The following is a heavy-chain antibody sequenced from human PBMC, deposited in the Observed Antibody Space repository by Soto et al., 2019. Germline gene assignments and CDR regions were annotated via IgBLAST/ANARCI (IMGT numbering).Heavy chain of an antibody. CDR2: ISAYNTST. D-gene: IGHD2-2*02. CDR1: GYTLTSYG. CDR3: ARDAVLGCSSASCYRGNWFDP. Sequence: ASVKVSCKASGYTLTSYGISWVRQAPGQGLEWMGWISAYNTSTHYAHKFQGRVTMTTDTSTSTAYMELRSLRSDDTAVYYCARDAVLGCSSASCYRGNWFDPWGQGTLVTVSS. V-gene: IGHV1-18*01. J-gene: IGHJ5*02.